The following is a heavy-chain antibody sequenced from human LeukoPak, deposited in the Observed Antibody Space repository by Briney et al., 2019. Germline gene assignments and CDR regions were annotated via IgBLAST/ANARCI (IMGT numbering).Heavy chain of an antibody. J-gene: IGHJ5*02. Sequence: GESLKISCKGSGYSFTSYWIGWVRQMPGKGLEWMGIIYPSDSDTRYSPSFQGQVTISADKSISTAYLQWSSLKASDTAMYYCARHGGGYCRSTSCYLFDPWGQGTLVTVSS. CDR1: GYSFTSYW. CDR2: IYPSDSDT. V-gene: IGHV5-51*01. CDR3: ARHGGGYCRSTSCYLFDP. D-gene: IGHD2-2*03.